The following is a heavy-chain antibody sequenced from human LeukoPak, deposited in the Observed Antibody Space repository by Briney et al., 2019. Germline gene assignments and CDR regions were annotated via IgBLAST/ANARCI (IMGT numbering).Heavy chain of an antibody. CDR2: VYYSGST. D-gene: IGHD6-13*01. CDR3: ARGSSSWLDYYMDV. V-gene: IGHV4-30-4*07. CDR1: GGSISSGGYS. Sequence: SETLSLTCAVSGGSISSGGYSWTWIRQPPGKGLECVGHVYYSGSTYYNPSLKSRVTISLDTSKNQFSLKLSSVTAADTAVYYCARGSSSWLDYYMDVWGKGTTVTVSS. J-gene: IGHJ6*03.